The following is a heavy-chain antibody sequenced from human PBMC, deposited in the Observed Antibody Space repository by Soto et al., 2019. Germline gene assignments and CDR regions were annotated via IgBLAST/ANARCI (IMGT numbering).Heavy chain of an antibody. J-gene: IGHJ6*03. CDR3: AKDSYGSGIHFYYYYYMDV. CDR1: GFTFSNYA. D-gene: IGHD3-10*01. Sequence: EVQLLESGGGLVQPGGSLRLSCAASGFTFSNYAMSWVRQAPGKGLEWVSGISGSIGTTYYADSVKGRFTISRDNSKNTLFLQMNSLRAEDTAVYYCAKDSYGSGIHFYYYYYMDVWGKGTTVTVSS. V-gene: IGHV3-23*01. CDR2: ISGSIGTT.